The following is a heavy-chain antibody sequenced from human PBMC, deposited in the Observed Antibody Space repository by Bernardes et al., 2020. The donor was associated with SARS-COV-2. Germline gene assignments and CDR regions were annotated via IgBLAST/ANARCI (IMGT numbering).Heavy chain of an antibody. CDR2: IYYSGST. J-gene: IGHJ5*02. D-gene: IGHD6-6*01. CDR1: GGSISSYY. V-gene: IGHV4-59*12. CDR3: AREYSTSSRLNWFDP. Sequence: SETLSLTCTVSGGSISSYYWSWIRQSPGKGLEWIGYIYYSGSTSYNPSRTSYNPSLKSRVTISVDTSKNQFSLKLNSVTAADTAVYYCAREYSTSSRLNWFDPWGQGTLVTVSS.